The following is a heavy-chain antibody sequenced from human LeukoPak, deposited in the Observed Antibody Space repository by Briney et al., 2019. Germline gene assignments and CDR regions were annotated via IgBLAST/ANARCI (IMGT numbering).Heavy chain of an antibody. CDR1: GFTVSSNY. CDR3: ARDYFNSGDY. Sequence: GGSLRLSCAASGFTVSSNYMSWVRQAPGKGLEWVSVIYSGGSTYYADSVKGRFSISRDNAKNTLYLQMNSLRAEDTAMYYCARDYFNSGDYWGQGTLVTVSS. D-gene: IGHD3-10*01. V-gene: IGHV3-53*01. CDR2: IYSGGST. J-gene: IGHJ4*02.